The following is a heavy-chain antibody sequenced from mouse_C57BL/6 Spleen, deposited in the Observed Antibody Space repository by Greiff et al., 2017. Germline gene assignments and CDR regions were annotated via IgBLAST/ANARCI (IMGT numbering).Heavy chain of an antibody. CDR2: IHPNSGST. V-gene: IGHV1-64*01. CDR1: GYTFTSSW. J-gene: IGHJ4*01. CDR3: ARWEFTTGVATGGAMGY. Sequence: QVQLQQPGAELVKPGASVKLSCKASGYTFTSSWMHWVKQRPGQGLEWIGMIHPNSGSTNYNEKFKSKATLTVDKSSSTAYMQLSSLTSEDSAVYYCARWEFTTGVATGGAMGYWGQGTSVTVSS. D-gene: IGHD1-1*01.